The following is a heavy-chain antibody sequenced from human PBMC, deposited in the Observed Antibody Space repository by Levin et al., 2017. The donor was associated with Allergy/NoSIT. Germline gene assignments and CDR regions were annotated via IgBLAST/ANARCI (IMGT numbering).Heavy chain of an antibody. CDR1: GFTFSSYS. J-gene: IGHJ3*02. CDR2: ISSSSSYI. CDR3: ARSPATADAFDI. Sequence: GGSLRLSCAASGFTFSSYSMNWVRQAPGKGLEWVSSISSSSSYIYYADSVKGRFTISRDNAKNSLYLQMNSLRAEDTAVYYCARSPATADAFDIWGQGTMVTVSS. V-gene: IGHV3-21*01. D-gene: IGHD4-17*01.